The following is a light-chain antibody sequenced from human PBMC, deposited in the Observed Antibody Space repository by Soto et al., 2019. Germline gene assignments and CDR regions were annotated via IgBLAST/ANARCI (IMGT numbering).Light chain of an antibody. V-gene: IGKV3-20*01. J-gene: IGKJ2*01. CDR3: QQYGAQPYY. CDR2: GTS. Sequence: EVVLTQSPGKLSLSPGERATLSCRASQSVSSSYLGWYQQRPGQAPRLLMYGTSRRATGIPDRFSGSGSGTDFTLTISRLEPEDFAVYYCQQYGAQPYYFGQGTKLEIK. CDR1: QSVSSSY.